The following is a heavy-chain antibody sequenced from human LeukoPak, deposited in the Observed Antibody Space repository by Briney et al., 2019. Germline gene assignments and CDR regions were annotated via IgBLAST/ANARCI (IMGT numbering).Heavy chain of an antibody. CDR2: INPNSGGT. Sequence: ASVKVSCKASGYTFTGYYMHWVRQAPGQGLEWMGWINPNSGGTNYAKKFQGRVTITRDNSISTAYMELSRLRSDDTAVYYCARDLGITMVRGSRYYFDYWGQGTLVTVSS. CDR3: ARDLGITMVRGSRYYFDY. V-gene: IGHV1-2*02. D-gene: IGHD3-10*01. CDR1: GYTFTGYY. J-gene: IGHJ4*02.